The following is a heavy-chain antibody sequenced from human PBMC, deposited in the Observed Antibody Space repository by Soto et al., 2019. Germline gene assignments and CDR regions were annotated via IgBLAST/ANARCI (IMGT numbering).Heavy chain of an antibody. V-gene: IGHV1-18*01. CDR2: ISAYNGDT. D-gene: IGHD3-10*01. Sequence: QVQLVQSGGEVRKPGASVKVSCKASGYTFTSHGISWVRQAPGQGLEWMGWISAYNGDTNYAQKLQGRGTVTTDRSTSTAYMELTSLRSEDTAVYYCARMVRGSNIDYYHYMDVWGKGTKVTVSS. J-gene: IGHJ6*03. CDR1: GYTFTSHG. CDR3: ARMVRGSNIDYYHYMDV.